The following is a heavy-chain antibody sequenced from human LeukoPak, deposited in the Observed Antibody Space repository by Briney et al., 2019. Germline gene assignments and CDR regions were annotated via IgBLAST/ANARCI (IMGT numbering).Heavy chain of an antibody. V-gene: IGHV3-23*01. CDR3: AKGLGEFASAPVS. J-gene: IGHJ5*02. CDR1: GFAFNTYS. CDR2: IFGNGFTT. Sequence: GGSLRLSCAASGFAFNTYSMSWVRQAPGKGLEWVSAIFGNGFTTYYANSVKGRFIISRDHSQNRLFLQVNSLRVEDTAVYYCAKGLGEFASAPVSWGQGTLVTVSS.